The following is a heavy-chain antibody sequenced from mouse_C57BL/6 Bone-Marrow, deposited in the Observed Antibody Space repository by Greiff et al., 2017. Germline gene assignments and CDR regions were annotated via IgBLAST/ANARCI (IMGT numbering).Heavy chain of an antibody. Sequence: VQLQQSGPELVKPGASVKISCKASGYAFSSSWMNWVKQRPGKGLEWIGRIYPGDGDTNYNGKFKGKATLTADKSSSTAYMQLSSLTSEDSAVYFCARSLGREGYWGQGTTLTVSS. D-gene: IGHD4-1*01. CDR3: ARSLGREGY. CDR1: GYAFSSSW. V-gene: IGHV1-82*01. J-gene: IGHJ2*01. CDR2: IYPGDGDT.